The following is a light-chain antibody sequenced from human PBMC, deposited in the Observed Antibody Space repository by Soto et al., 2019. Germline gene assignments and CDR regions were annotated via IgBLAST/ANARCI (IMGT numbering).Light chain of an antibody. CDR2: GAS. CDR3: QQFTKWPYT. V-gene: IGKV3-15*01. J-gene: IGKJ2*01. Sequence: IVMTQSPATLSVSPGVRATLSCRASQSIRSNLAWYQQKPGQAPSLLIYGASTRATGLPAKFSGSGSGTDFTLSISSLQSDDSAVYFCQQFTKWPYTFGQGTKVEIK. CDR1: QSIRSN.